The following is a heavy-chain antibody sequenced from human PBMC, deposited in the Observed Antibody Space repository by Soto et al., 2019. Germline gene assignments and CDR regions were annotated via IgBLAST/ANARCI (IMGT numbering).Heavy chain of an antibody. CDR3: ASYCSGGACPHDY. J-gene: IGHJ4*02. CDR1: GGSISSSNYY. V-gene: IGHV4-39*01. CDR2: IYYSGHT. Sequence: SETLSLTCTVSGGSISSSNYYWGWIRQPPGKGLEWVGSIYYSGHTYHNPSLKSRVTISIDMSKNQFSLKLNSVTAADTAMYYCASYCSGGACPHDYWGQGTLVTVSS. D-gene: IGHD2-15*01.